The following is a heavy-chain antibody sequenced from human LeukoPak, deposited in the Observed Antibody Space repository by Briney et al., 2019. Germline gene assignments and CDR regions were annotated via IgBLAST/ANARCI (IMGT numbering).Heavy chain of an antibody. V-gene: IGHV3-21*01. CDR3: ATSCTNGVCYDPYYYYMDV. Sequence: GGSLRLSCAASGFTFSSYSMSWVRQAPGKGLEWVSSISSSSSYIYYADSVKGRFTISRDNAKNSLYLQMNSLRAEDTAVYYCATSCTNGVCYDPYYYYMDVWGKGTTVTVSS. CDR1: GFTFSSYS. D-gene: IGHD2-8*01. CDR2: ISSSSSYI. J-gene: IGHJ6*03.